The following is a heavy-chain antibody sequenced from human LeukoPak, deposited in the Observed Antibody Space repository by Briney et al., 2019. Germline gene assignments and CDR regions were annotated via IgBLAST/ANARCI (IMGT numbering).Heavy chain of an antibody. D-gene: IGHD1-26*01. V-gene: IGHV4-59*01. CDR1: GGSISSYY. CDR2: IYYSGST. J-gene: IGHJ4*02. CDR3: ARGDGWELPSDY. Sequence: SETLSLTCTVSGGSISSYYWSWIRQPPGKGLEWIGYIYYSGSTNYNPSLKSRVTISVDTSKNQFSLRLSSVTAADTAVYYCARGDGWELPSDYWGQGTLVTVSS.